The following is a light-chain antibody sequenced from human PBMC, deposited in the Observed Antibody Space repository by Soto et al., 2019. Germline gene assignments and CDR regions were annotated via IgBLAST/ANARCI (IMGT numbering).Light chain of an antibody. CDR2: KVS. J-gene: IGKJ1*01. Sequence: ILMTHTPLSSPITLGQSSSISCXSSQIXVHNDGNTYLSWFQQRPGQPPRLLIYKVSDRFSGVPDRFSGSGAGTDFTLTISRVEAEDVGVYYCMQATQSSWTFGQGTKVDIK. V-gene: IGKV2-24*01. CDR1: QIXVHNDGNTY. CDR3: MQATQSSWT.